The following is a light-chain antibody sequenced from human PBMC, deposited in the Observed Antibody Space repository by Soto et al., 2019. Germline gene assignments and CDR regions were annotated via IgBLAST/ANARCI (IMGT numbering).Light chain of an antibody. CDR1: QSVSRRA. Sequence: EIWLTQFPGTLSLSPGERATLSCRASQSVSRRALAWYQQKPGQAPRRLIYGASSRATGIPDRLSGSGSGTDLTLTISRMEHEDFDVYYCHRYGSSSWTFGHGTKVDIK. CDR3: HRYGSSSWT. V-gene: IGKV3-20*01. CDR2: GAS. J-gene: IGKJ1*01.